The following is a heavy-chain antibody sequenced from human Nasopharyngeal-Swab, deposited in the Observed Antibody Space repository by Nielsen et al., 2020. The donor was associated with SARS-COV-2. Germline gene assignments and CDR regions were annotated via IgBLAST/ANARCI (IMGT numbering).Heavy chain of an antibody. D-gene: IGHD3-10*01. CDR1: GSIFRCYS. Sequence: GESLKISCAASGSIFRCYSMNWVRPAPGKGLEWVSYISSSSSTIYYADSVKGRFTISRDNAKNSQYLQMNSLRAEDTAVYYCARKWGVDYYGSGSLPYYMDVWGKGTTVTVSS. CDR3: ARKWGVDYYGSGSLPYYMDV. J-gene: IGHJ6*03. CDR2: ISSSSSTI. V-gene: IGHV3-48*04.